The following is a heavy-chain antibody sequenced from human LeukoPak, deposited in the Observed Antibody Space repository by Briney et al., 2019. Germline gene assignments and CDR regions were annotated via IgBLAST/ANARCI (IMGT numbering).Heavy chain of an antibody. CDR3: AREGQQLILYYYYGMDV. V-gene: IGHV3-74*01. D-gene: IGHD6-13*01. CDR2: INSDGSST. Sequence: GGSLRLSCAASGFTFSSYAMSWVRQAPGKGLVWVSRINSDGSSTSYADSVKGRFTISRDNAKNTLYLQMNSLRAEDTAVYYCAREGQQLILYYYYGMDVWGQGTTVTVSS. J-gene: IGHJ6*02. CDR1: GFTFSSYA.